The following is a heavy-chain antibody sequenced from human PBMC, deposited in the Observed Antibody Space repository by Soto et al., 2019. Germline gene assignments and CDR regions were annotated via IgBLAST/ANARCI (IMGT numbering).Heavy chain of an antibody. CDR3: VKRPLSIAVAGTRYFDY. J-gene: IGHJ4*02. Sequence: PGGSLRLSGSAFGFTFSSYAMHWVRQAPGKGLEYVSAISSNGGSTYYADSVKGRFTISRANSKNTLYLQMSSLRAEDTAVYYCVKRPLSIAVAGTRYFDYWGQGTLVTVSS. CDR1: GFTFSSYA. D-gene: IGHD6-19*01. V-gene: IGHV3-64D*06. CDR2: ISSNGGST.